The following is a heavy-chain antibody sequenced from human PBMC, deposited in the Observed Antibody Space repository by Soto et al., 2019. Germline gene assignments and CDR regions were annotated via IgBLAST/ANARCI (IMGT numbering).Heavy chain of an antibody. CDR1: GFRFRRSA. CDR3: ARDLNGYSGYGMDV. CDR2: ISGTGGNT. V-gene: IGHV3-23*01. Sequence: LRLSCVASGFRFRRSAMGWIRQPPGRGLDWVSAISGTGGNTYYADSVKGRLTISRDNAKNSLYLQMNSLRDEDTAVYYCARDLNGYSGYGMDVWGQGTTVTVSS. J-gene: IGHJ6*02. D-gene: IGHD5-12*01.